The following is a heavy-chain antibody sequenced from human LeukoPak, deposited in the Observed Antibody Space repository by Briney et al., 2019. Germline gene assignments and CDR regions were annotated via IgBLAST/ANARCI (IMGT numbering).Heavy chain of an antibody. CDR2: MNPNSGNT. D-gene: IGHD1-7*01. CDR1: GYTFTSYD. CDR3: ARGRRASMGNWNFIS. Sequence: ASVKVSCKASGYTFTSYDINWVRQAPGQGREWMGWMNPNSGNTDYAQKFQGRVTMTRNTSISTAYMELSSLRSEDTAVYYCARGRRASMGNWNFISWGQGTLVTVSS. V-gene: IGHV1-8*01. J-gene: IGHJ4*02.